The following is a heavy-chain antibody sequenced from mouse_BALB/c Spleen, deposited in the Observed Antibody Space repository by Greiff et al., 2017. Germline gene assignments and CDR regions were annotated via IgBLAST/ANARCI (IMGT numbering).Heavy chain of an antibody. V-gene: IGHV1-54*03. CDR2: INPGSGGT. J-gene: IGHJ3*01. Sequence: QVQLQQSGAELVRPGTSVKVSCKASGYAFTNYLIEWVKQRPGQGLEWIGVINPGSGGTNYNEKFKGKATLTADKSSSTAYMQLSSLTSDDSAVYFCASLRGGFAYWGQGTLVTVSA. CDR3: ASLRGGFAY. CDR1: GYAFTNYL.